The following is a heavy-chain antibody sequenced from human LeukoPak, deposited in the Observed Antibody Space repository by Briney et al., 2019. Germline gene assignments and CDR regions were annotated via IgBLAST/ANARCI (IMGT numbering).Heavy chain of an antibody. V-gene: IGHV1-69*05. Sequence: SVKVSCKASGGTFSSYAISWVRQAPGQGLEWMGGIIPIFGTANYAQKFQGRVTMTRNTSISTAYMELSSLRSEDTAVYFCARMYYYGLGSPANWFDPWGQGTLVIVSS. CDR2: IIPIFGTA. J-gene: IGHJ5*02. D-gene: IGHD3-10*01. CDR1: GGTFSSYA. CDR3: ARMYYYGLGSPANWFDP.